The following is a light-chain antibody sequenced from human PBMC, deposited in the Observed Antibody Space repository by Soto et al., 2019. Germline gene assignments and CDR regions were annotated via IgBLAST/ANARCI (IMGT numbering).Light chain of an antibody. CDR3: QQYNSDSS. Sequence: DIQMTQSPSTLSASVGDSVTITCRASQSINKWLAWYQQKPGKAPNLLIFDASNLKSGVQSRLRGSGFGTHFTLITSSQQPEDVATYYCQQYNSDSSFGGGTKVEIK. CDR1: QSINKW. J-gene: IGKJ4*01. CDR2: DAS. V-gene: IGKV1-5*01.